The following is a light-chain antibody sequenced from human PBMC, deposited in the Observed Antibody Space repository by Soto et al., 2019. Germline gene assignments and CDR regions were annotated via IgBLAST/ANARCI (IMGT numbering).Light chain of an antibody. CDR2: DAS. V-gene: IGKV3-11*01. CDR3: QQRSNWPIT. Sequence: EIVMAQSPPTLSLSPGERATVSCRASQTIFTNLAWYQQKPGQAPRLLIYDASNRATGIPARFSGSGSGTDFTLTISSLEPEDFAVYYCQQRSNWPITFGQGTRLEIK. CDR1: QTIFTN. J-gene: IGKJ5*01.